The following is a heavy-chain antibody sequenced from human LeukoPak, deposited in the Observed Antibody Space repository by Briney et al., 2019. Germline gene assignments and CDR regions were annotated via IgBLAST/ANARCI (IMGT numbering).Heavy chain of an antibody. Sequence: ASVKVSCKASGYTFTGYYMRWVRQAPGQGLEWMGWINPNSGGTNYAQKFQGRVTMTRDTSISTAYMELSRLRSDDTAVYYCARDRLYYSSGWNDYWGQGTLVTVSS. D-gene: IGHD6-19*01. CDR3: ARDRLYYSSGWNDY. V-gene: IGHV1-2*02. CDR1: GYTFTGYY. J-gene: IGHJ4*02. CDR2: INPNSGGT.